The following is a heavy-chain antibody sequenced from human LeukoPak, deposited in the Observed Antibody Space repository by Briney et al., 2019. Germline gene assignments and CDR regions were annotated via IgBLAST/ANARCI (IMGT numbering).Heavy chain of an antibody. D-gene: IGHD6-19*01. J-gene: IGHJ1*01. V-gene: IGHV1-58*01. CDR3: AADVVAGTFAEYFQH. Sequence: SVEVSCQASGLTFTISAVQRVRQARGQRHEWGGWIVVGSGNTNCAQKFQERVTINRDMSTSTAYMELSSLRSEDTAVYYCAADVVAGTFAEYFQHWGQGTLVTVSS. CDR2: IVVGSGNT. CDR1: GLTFTISA.